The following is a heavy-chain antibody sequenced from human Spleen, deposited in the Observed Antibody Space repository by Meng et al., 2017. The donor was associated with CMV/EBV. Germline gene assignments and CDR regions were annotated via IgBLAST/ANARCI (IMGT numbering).Heavy chain of an antibody. CDR3: ARAAARWSGSFNWFDP. J-gene: IGHJ5*02. V-gene: IGHV3-11*01. D-gene: IGHD3-3*01. CDR1: GFASSDYY. Sequence: LSLTCAASGFASSDYYMSWIRLAPGKGLECISYISSSGNTIYYADSVKGRFTISRDSAKNSLYLQMNSLRAEDTAVYYCARAAARWSGSFNWFDPWGQGTLVTVSS. CDR2: ISSSGNTI.